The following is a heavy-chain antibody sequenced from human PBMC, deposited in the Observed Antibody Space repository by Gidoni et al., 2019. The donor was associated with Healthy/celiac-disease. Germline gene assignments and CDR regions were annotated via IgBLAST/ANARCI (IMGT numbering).Heavy chain of an antibody. CDR1: GGPFSSYA. Sequence: QVQLVQSGAEVKKPGSSVKVSCKASGGPFSSYAISWVRQAPGQGLEWMGGIIPIFGTANYAQKFQGRVTITADESTSTAYMELSSLRSEDTAVYYCARGYSSSWYRAYAFDIWGQGTMVTVSS. V-gene: IGHV1-69*01. CDR3: ARGYSSSWYRAYAFDI. J-gene: IGHJ3*02. CDR2: IIPIFGTA. D-gene: IGHD6-13*01.